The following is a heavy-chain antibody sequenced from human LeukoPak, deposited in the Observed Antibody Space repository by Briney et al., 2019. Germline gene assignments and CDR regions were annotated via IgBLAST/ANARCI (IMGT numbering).Heavy chain of an antibody. J-gene: IGHJ4*02. CDR3: ARLDYGDYDLDY. D-gene: IGHD4-17*01. CDR1: GFTFSSYD. Sequence: GGSLRLSCAASGFTFSSYDMSWVRQAPGKGLEWVSYISSSGNTIYYADSVKGRFTISRDNAKNSLYLQMNSLRAEDTAVYYCARLDYGDYDLDYWGQGTLVTVSS. CDR2: ISSSGNTI. V-gene: IGHV3-48*03.